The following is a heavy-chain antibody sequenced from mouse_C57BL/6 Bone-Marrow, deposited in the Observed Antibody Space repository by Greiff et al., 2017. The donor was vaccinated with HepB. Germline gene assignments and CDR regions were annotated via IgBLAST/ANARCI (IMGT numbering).Heavy chain of an antibody. CDR2: IDPSDSYT. CDR3: ARPLWDAMYY. V-gene: IGHV1-50*01. J-gene: IGHJ4*01. D-gene: IGHD1-1*02. Sequence: QVQLQQPGAELVKPGASVKLSCKASGYTFTSYWMQWVKQRPGQGLEWIGEIDPSDSYTNYNQKFKGKATLTVDTSSSTAYMQLSSLTSEDSAVYYCARPLWDAMYYCGQGTSVTVSS. CDR1: GYTFTSYW.